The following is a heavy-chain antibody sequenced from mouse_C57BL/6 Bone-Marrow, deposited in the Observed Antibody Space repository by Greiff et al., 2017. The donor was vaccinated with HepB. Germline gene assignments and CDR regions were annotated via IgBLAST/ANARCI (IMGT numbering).Heavy chain of an antibody. D-gene: IGHD1-1*01. V-gene: IGHV14-4*01. Sequence: VQLQQSGAELVRPGASVKLSCTASGFNIKDDYMHWVKQRPEQGLEWIGWIDPENGDTEYASKFQGKATITADTSSNTAYLQLSSLTSEDTAVSYCTTPITTADWYFDVWGTVTTVTGSS. J-gene: IGHJ1*03. CDR3: TTPITTADWYFDV. CDR1: GFNIKDDY. CDR2: IDPENGDT.